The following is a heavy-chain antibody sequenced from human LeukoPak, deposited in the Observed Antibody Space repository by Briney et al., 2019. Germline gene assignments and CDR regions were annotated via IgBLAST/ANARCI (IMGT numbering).Heavy chain of an antibody. Sequence: GESLKISCKGSGYSFTNYWIGWVRQMPGKGLEWMGIIYPGDSDTRYSPSFRGQVTISADKSISTAYLQWSSLKTSDTAMYYCANTRAYSRTDTFDVWGQGTMVTVSS. CDR2: IYPGDSDT. D-gene: IGHD5-18*01. V-gene: IGHV5-51*01. J-gene: IGHJ3*01. CDR3: ANTRAYSRTDTFDV. CDR1: GYSFTNYW.